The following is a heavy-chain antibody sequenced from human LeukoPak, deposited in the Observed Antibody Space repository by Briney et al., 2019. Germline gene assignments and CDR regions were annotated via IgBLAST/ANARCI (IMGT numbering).Heavy chain of an antibody. D-gene: IGHD3-9*01. Sequence: WETLSLTCAVYGGSITGYYWSWIRQTPGRGLEWVGEIHYTGATSYNPSLKSRATISTDTSKNQFSLRLSSVTAADTAVYYCARGNILTGYCFDFWGPGALVTVSS. CDR2: IHYTGAT. CDR1: GGSITGYY. J-gene: IGHJ4*02. V-gene: IGHV4-34*01. CDR3: ARGNILTGYCFDF.